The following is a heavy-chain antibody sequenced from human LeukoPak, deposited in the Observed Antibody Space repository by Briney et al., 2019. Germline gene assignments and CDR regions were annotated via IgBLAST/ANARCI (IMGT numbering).Heavy chain of an antibody. V-gene: IGHV4-34*01. Sequence: PSETLSLTCAVYGGSFSGYYWSWIRQPPGKGLEWIGEINHSGSTNYNPSLKSRVTISVDTSKNQFSLKLSSVTAADTAVYYCARAARAAKVRSRGYSHGYLAYWGQGTLVTVSS. D-gene: IGHD5-18*01. CDR2: INHSGST. J-gene: IGHJ4*02. CDR1: GGSFSGYY. CDR3: ARAARAAKVRSRGYSHGYLAY.